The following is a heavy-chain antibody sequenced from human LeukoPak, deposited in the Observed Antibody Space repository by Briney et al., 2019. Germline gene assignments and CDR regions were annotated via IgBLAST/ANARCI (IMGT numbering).Heavy chain of an antibody. CDR3: AREGEPTYDILTGYYPDY. V-gene: IGHV3-21*04. Sequence: PGGSLRLSCAASGFTFSSYSMNWVRQAPGKGLEWVSSISSSSSYIYYADSVKGRFTISRDNAKNSLYLQMNSLRAEDTAVYYCAREGEPTYDILTGYYPDYWGQGTLVTVSS. D-gene: IGHD3-9*01. CDR2: ISSSSSYI. J-gene: IGHJ4*02. CDR1: GFTFSSYS.